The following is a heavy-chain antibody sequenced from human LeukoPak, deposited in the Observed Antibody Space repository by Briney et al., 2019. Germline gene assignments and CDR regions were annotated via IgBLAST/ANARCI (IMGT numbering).Heavy chain of an antibody. V-gene: IGHV4-38-2*01. CDR1: GYSISSGYY. D-gene: IGHD2-2*01. J-gene: IGHJ3*02. Sequence: SETLSLTCAVSGYSISSGYYWGWIRQPPGKGLEWIGSIYHSGSTYYNPSLKSRVTISVDTSKNQFSLKLSSVTAADTAVYYCARGIVVVPAANGDAFGIWGQGTMVTVSS. CDR2: IYHSGST. CDR3: ARGIVVVPAANGDAFGI.